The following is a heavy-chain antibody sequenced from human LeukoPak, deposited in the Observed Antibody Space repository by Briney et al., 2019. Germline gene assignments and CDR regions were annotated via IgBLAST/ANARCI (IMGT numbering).Heavy chain of an antibody. D-gene: IGHD1-1*01. J-gene: IGHJ4*02. CDR2: INHSGST. V-gene: IGHV4-34*01. Sequence: PSETLSLTCAVYSGSFSGYYWSWIRQPPGKGLEWIGEINHSGSTNYNPSLKSRVTISVDTSKNQFSLKLSSVTAADTAVYYCARGFSTFDYWGQGTLVTVSS. CDR1: SGSFSGYY. CDR3: ARGFSTFDY.